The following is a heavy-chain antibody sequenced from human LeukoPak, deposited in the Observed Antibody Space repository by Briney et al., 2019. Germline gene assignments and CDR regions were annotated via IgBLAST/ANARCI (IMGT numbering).Heavy chain of an antibody. V-gene: IGHV4-39*01. CDR2: IYYGQTI. D-gene: IGHD4/OR15-4a*01. Sequence: SETLSLTCTISAASISSSSHHWGWIRQSPGKGLEWIGSIYYGQTIYCNPSLNSRVTISVVTSKDHFTLQLNSVTAADTAVYYCVRHDGRGGATMGAFDSWGQGSLVTVSS. CDR1: AASISSSSHH. CDR3: VRHDGRGGATMGAFDS. J-gene: IGHJ5*01.